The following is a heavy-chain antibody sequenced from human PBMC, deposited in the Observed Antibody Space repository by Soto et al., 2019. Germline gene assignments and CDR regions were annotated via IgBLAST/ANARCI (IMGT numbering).Heavy chain of an antibody. Sequence: GESLKISCKGSGYSFTSYWIGWVRQMPGKGLEWMGIIYPGDSDTRYSPSFQGQVTISADKSISTAYLQWSSLKPSDTAMYYCARLPPNHDMLTGYPRMEIDYWGQGTLVTGSS. D-gene: IGHD3-9*01. V-gene: IGHV5-51*01. CDR1: GYSFTSYW. CDR3: ARLPPNHDMLTGYPRMEIDY. J-gene: IGHJ4*02. CDR2: IYPGDSDT.